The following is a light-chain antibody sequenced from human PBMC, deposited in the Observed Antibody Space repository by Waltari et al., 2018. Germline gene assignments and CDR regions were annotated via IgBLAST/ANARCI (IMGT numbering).Light chain of an antibody. J-gene: IGKJ1*01. Sequence: AIRVTQSPSSLSASTGDSVTITCRASQDIRTYLGWYQQKPGKAPKLLLYAVSTLQSGVPSRFSGSGSGTDFALHIQNLQSEDFATYFCQQYYAFPRTFGQGTRLEIK. CDR3: QQYYAFPRT. CDR2: AVS. V-gene: IGKV1-8*01. CDR1: QDIRTY.